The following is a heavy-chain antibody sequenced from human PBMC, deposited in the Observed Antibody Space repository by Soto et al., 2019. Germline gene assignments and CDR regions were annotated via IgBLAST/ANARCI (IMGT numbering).Heavy chain of an antibody. CDR3: ARGIATGQLDP. D-gene: IGHD2-21*01. J-gene: IGHJ5*02. Sequence: QVLLVQSGAEVKKPGASVKISCKASGYTFTRYTMNWVRQAPGKRLEWMGWINHDNGNTKSSQKFQDRVIITRGTTASTAYMDLSSLRSEDTAVYYCARGIATGQLDPWGQGTLVTVSS. CDR2: INHDNGNT. CDR1: GYTFTRYT. V-gene: IGHV1-3*01.